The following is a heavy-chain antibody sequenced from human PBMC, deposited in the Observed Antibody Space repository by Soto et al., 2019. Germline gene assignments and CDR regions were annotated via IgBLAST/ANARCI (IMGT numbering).Heavy chain of an antibody. CDR2: ISHDGSDK. CDR3: ARGTGIQLWKPFDY. V-gene: IGHV3-30-3*01. J-gene: IGHJ4*02. CDR1: GFTFSTYP. D-gene: IGHD5-18*01. Sequence: QVQLVESGGDVVQPGRSLRLSCAASGFTFSTYPTHWVRQAPGKGLEGVAVISHDGSDKYYADSVKGRFTVSRDNSKNTLYLQMNSLRVEDTAVYYCARGTGIQLWKPFDYWGQGTLVTVSS.